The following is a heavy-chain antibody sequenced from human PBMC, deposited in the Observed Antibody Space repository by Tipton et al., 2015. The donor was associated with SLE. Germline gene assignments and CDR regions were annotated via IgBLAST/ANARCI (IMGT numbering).Heavy chain of an antibody. V-gene: IGHV3-15*01. CDR2: IKSKTDGGTT. CDR3: TTARGSYSWYFDL. D-gene: IGHD1-26*01. CDR1: GFTFSNAW. J-gene: IGHJ2*01. Sequence: GSLRLSCAASGFTFSNAWMSWVRQAPGKGLEWVGRIKSKTDGGTTDYAAPVKGRFTISRDDSKNTLYLQMNSLKTEDTAAYYCTTARGSYSWYFDLWGRGTLVTVSS.